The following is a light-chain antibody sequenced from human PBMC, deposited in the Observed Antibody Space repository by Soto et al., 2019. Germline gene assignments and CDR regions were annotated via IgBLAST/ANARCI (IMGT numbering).Light chain of an antibody. CDR2: DAS. Sequence: DIQMTQSLSTLSASVGDRVTITCRASQNIRTWLAWHQQKPGKAPRLLIYDASTLDSGVPSRFSGRGSGTEFTLTISSLQPDDFATYYCQQYHTYTNTFGQGTKLEI. V-gene: IGKV1-5*01. J-gene: IGKJ2*01. CDR3: QQYHTYTNT. CDR1: QNIRTW.